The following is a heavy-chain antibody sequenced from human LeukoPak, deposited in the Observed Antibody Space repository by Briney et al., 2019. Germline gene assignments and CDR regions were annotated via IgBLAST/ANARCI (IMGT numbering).Heavy chain of an antibody. D-gene: IGHD3-3*01. CDR1: GGSISSYY. V-gene: IGHV4-59*08. CDR3: ARHLSVDYDFWSGYSPGYFDL. J-gene: IGHJ2*01. CDR2: IYYSGST. Sequence: SETLSLTCTVSGGSISSYYWSWIRQPPGKGLEWIGYIYYSGSTNYNPSLKSRVTITVDKSKNQFSLKLSSVTAADTAVYYCARHLSVDYDFWSGYSPGYFDLWGRGTLATVSS.